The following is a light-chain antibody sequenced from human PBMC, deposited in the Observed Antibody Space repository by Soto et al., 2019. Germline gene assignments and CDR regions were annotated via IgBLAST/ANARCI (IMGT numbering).Light chain of an antibody. V-gene: IGKV1-5*03. CDR2: KAS. Sequence: DIQMTQSPSTLSASVGDRVSLNCRASQSISAWLAWYQQKPGKAPRLLIYKASTLEIGVPSRFSGSGSGTEFTLTISSLQPDDVATYYCQQYNDYSWTFGQGTKVDIK. CDR3: QQYNDYSWT. J-gene: IGKJ1*01. CDR1: QSISAW.